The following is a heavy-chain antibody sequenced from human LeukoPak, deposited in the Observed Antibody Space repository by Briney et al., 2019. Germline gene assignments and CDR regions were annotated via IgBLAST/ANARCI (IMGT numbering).Heavy chain of an antibody. V-gene: IGHV1-69*05. J-gene: IGHJ5*02. CDR2: IIPIFGTA. D-gene: IGHD3-9*01. Sequence: ASVKVSCKASGGTFSSYAISWVRQAPGQGLEWMGGIIPIFGTANYAQKFQARVTITTDESTSTAYMEQSSLRSEDTAVYYCAREGYYDILTGPLNWFDPWGQGTLVTVSS. CDR1: GGTFSSYA. CDR3: AREGYYDILTGPLNWFDP.